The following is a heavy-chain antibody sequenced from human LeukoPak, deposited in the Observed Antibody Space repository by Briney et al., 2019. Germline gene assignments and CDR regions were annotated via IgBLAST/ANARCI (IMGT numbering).Heavy chain of an antibody. V-gene: IGHV1-2*02. CDR1: GYTFTGYY. CDR3: ARGRYDYVWGSYRYLDY. Sequence: GASVKVSCKASGYTFTGYYMHWVRQAPGQGLEWMGWINPNSGGTNYAQKFQGRVTMTRDTSISTAYMELSRLRSDDTAVYYCARGRYDYVWGSYRYLDYWGQGTLATVSS. J-gene: IGHJ4*02. CDR2: INPNSGGT. D-gene: IGHD3-16*02.